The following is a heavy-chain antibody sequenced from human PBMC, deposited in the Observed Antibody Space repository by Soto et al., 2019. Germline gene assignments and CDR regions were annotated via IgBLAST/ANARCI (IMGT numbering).Heavy chain of an antibody. CDR3: ARDEYNWNYALDY. V-gene: IGHV1-69*13. D-gene: IGHD1-7*01. J-gene: IGHJ4*02. CDR2: IIPIFGTA. CDR1: GGTFSSYA. Sequence: RASVKVSCKASGGTFSSYAISWVRQAPGQGLEWMGGIIPIFGTANYAQKFQGRVTITADESTSTAYMELSSLRSEDTAVYYCARDEYNWNYALDYWGQGTLVTVSS.